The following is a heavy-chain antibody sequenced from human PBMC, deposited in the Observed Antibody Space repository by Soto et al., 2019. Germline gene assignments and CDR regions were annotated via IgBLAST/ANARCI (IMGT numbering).Heavy chain of an antibody. Sequence: SVKLSFKASGGNFGTYRRNWLRQAPRQGLEWVGEIVPLYHVINYAPEFQDRVTITADQSTRTSYMHLSNLRSDDTAVYYCASDDGPHGGSYSHNYWGQGTLVTVSS. CDR1: GGNFGTYR. V-gene: IGHV1-69*10. J-gene: IGHJ4*01. CDR3: ASDDGPHGGSYSHNY. D-gene: IGHD1-26*01. CDR2: IVPLYHVI.